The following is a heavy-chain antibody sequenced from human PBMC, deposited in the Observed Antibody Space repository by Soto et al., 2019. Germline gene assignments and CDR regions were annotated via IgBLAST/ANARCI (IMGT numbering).Heavy chain of an antibody. CDR3: ARQKGHDILTGYPEYYFDY. J-gene: IGHJ4*02. Sequence: QVQLVQSGAEVKKPGSSVKVSCTASGGTFSSYAISWVRQAPGQGLEWMGGIIPIFGTANYAQKFQGRVTITADESTSTAYMELSSLRSEDTAVYYCARQKGHDILTGYPEYYFDYWGQGTLVTVSS. CDR1: GGTFSSYA. CDR2: IIPIFGTA. V-gene: IGHV1-69*01. D-gene: IGHD3-9*01.